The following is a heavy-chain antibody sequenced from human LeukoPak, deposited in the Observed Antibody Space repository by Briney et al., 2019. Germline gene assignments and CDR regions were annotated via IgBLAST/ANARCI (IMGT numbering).Heavy chain of an antibody. CDR3: ARDPSAMSSG. Sequence: SETVSLTCTVSGYSISSGFYWGWIRQPPGKGLEWIGSIYHSGSTYYNPSLKSRVTISVDTSKNQFSLKLSSVTAADTAVYYCARDPSAMSSGWGQGTLVTVSS. CDR2: IYHSGST. CDR1: GYSISSGFY. D-gene: IGHD3-10*01. V-gene: IGHV4-38-2*02. J-gene: IGHJ4*02.